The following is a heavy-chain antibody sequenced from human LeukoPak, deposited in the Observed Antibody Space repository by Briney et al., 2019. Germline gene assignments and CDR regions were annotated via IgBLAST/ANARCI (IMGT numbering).Heavy chain of an antibody. D-gene: IGHD3-9*01. CDR3: ARDGEDILTGYHGGDNWFDP. Sequence: GGPLRLSCAASGFTFSSYSMNWVRQAPGKGLEWVSSISSSSSYIYYADSVKGRFTISRDNAKNSLYLQMNSLRAEDTAVYYCARDGEDILTGYHGGDNWFDPWGQGTLVTVS. J-gene: IGHJ5*02. V-gene: IGHV3-21*01. CDR2: ISSSSSYI. CDR1: GFTFSSYS.